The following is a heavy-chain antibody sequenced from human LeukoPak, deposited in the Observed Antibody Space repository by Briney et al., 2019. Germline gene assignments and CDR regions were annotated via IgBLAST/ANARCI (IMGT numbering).Heavy chain of an antibody. CDR2: ISGSGGST. D-gene: IGHD4-17*01. J-gene: IGHJ4*02. CDR1: GLPFNNYA. CDR3: VRGYGDYNDY. V-gene: IGHV3-23*01. Sequence: GGSLRLSCAASGLPFNNYAMNWVRQAPGKGLEWVSAISGSGGSTYYADSVKGRFTISRDNSKNTLYLQMNSLRAEDTAVYYCVRGYGDYNDYWGQGTLVTVSS.